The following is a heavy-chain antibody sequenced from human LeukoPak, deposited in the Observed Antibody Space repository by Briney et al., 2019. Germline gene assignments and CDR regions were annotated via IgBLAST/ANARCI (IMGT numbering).Heavy chain of an antibody. CDR1: GGSISSGSYY. J-gene: IGHJ4*02. V-gene: IGHV4-61*02. Sequence: SETLSLTCTVSGGSISSGSYYWSWIRQPAGKGLEWIGRIYTSGSTNYNPSLKSRVTISVDTSKNQFSLKLSSVTAADTAVYYCARLLGIAVAGNDYWGQGTLVTVSS. CDR2: IYTSGST. CDR3: ARLLGIAVAGNDY. D-gene: IGHD6-19*01.